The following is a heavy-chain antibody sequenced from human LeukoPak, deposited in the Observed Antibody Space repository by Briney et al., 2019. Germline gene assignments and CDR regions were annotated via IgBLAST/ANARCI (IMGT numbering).Heavy chain of an antibody. V-gene: IGHV1-2*02. CDR3: ARDSIAAAGIDY. CDR2: INPNSGST. Sequence: ASVKVSCKASGYTFTGYYMHWVRQAPGQGLEWMGWINPNSGSTNYAQKFQGRVTMTRDTSISTAYMELSGLRSDDTAVYYCARDSIAAAGIDYWGQGTLVTVSS. J-gene: IGHJ4*02. D-gene: IGHD6-13*01. CDR1: GYTFTGYY.